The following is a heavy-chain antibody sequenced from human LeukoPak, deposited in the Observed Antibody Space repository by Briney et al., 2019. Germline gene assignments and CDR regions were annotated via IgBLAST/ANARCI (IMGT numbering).Heavy chain of an antibody. Sequence: GGSLRLSCAASGFTFSSYWMHWVRQAPGKGLVWVSRINSDGSSTSYADSVKGRFTISRDNAKNTLYLQMNSLRAEDTAVYYCASSPAVVTMVRGFLDYWGQGTLVTVSS. V-gene: IGHV3-74*01. J-gene: IGHJ4*02. CDR3: ASSPAVVTMVRGFLDY. CDR1: GFTFSSYW. CDR2: INSDGSST. D-gene: IGHD3-10*01.